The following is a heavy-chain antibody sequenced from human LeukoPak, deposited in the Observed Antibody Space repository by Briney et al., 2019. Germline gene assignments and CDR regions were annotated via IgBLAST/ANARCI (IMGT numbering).Heavy chain of an antibody. CDR3: AKVTGSGSYLADAFDI. CDR2: IKQDGSEK. CDR1: GFTFSSYW. D-gene: IGHD3-10*01. V-gene: IGHV3-7*05. J-gene: IGHJ3*02. Sequence: PGGSLRLSCAASGFTFSSYWMSWVRQAPGKGLEWVANIKQDGSEKYYVDSVKGRFTVSRDNSKNTLYLQMKSLSAEDTAVYYCAKVTGSGSYLADAFDIWGHGIVVTVSS.